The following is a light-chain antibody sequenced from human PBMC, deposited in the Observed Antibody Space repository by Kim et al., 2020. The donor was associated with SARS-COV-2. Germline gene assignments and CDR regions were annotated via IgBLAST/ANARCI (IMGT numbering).Light chain of an antibody. CDR1: QSVSSSY. CDR3: QQYGSSPYT. Sequence: SSPGERATLSCRASQSVSSSYLAWYQQKPGQAPRLLIFGASSRATDIPDRFSGSGSGTDFTLTISRLEPEDFAVYYCQQYGSSPYTFGQGTKLEI. J-gene: IGKJ2*01. V-gene: IGKV3-20*01. CDR2: GAS.